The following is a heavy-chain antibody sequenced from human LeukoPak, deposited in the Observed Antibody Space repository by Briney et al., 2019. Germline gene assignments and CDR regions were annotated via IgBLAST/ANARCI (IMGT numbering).Heavy chain of an antibody. Sequence: PGRSLRLSCAASGFTFSNYGMHWVRQAPGKGLEWVAFIRYDGRNKYYADSVKGRFTISRDNSKNTLYLQMNSLRAEDTSVYYCAKDLGDSGPTPDSDYWGQGTLVTVSS. D-gene: IGHD1-26*01. CDR3: AKDLGDSGPTPDSDY. V-gene: IGHV3-30*02. CDR2: IRYDGRNK. CDR1: GFTFSNYG. J-gene: IGHJ4*02.